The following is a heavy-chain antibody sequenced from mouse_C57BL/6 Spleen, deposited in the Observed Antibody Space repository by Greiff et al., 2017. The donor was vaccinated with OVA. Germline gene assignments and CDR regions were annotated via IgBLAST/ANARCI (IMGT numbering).Heavy chain of an antibody. V-gene: IGHV1S22*01. J-gene: IGHJ3*01. CDR1: GYTFTSYW. Sequence: LQQPGSELVRPGASVKLSCKASGYTFTSYWMHWVQQRPGQGLEWIGNIYPGSGSTNYDEKFKSKATLTVDTSSSTAYMQLSSLTSEDSAVYYCTKLGVPYWGQGTLVTVSA. CDR3: TKLGVPY. CDR2: IYPGSGST. D-gene: IGHD4-1*01.